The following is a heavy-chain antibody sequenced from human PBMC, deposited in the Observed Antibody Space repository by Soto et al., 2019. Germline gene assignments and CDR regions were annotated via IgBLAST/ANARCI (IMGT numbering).Heavy chain of an antibody. V-gene: IGHV4-31*03. CDR2: IHYSGIT. CDR3: ARGDQLWSVDY. D-gene: IGHD5-18*01. J-gene: IGHJ4*02. CDR1: GGSISSGAYY. Sequence: QVQLQESGPGLVKPSQTLSLTCTVSGGSISSGAYYWSWLRQHPGQGLEWIGYIHYSGITHYNPPLKSRATISVDTSKNQFSLKLSSVTAADTAVYYCARGDQLWSVDYWGQGTLVTVSS.